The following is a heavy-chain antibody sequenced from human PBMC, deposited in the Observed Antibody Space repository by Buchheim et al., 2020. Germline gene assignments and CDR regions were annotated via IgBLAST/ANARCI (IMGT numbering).Heavy chain of an antibody. CDR3: ARHDYGDFEGGSFDY. CDR1: GFTFSSYE. J-gene: IGHJ4*02. V-gene: IGHV3-48*03. D-gene: IGHD4-17*01. Sequence: EVQLVESGGGLVQPGGSLRLSCAASGFTFSSYEMNWVRQAPGKGLEWVSYISVSSSDTIYYADSVKGRFTISRDNAQNSLYLQMNSLRAEDTAVYYCARHDYGDFEGGSFDYWGQGTL. CDR2: ISVSSSDTI.